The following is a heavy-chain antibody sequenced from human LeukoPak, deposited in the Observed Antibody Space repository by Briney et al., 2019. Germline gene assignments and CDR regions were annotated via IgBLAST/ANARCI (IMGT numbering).Heavy chain of an antibody. V-gene: IGHV3-7*01. CDR3: ARDEVTY. Sequence: PGGSLRLSCAASGFTFSSHRMSWVRQTPGKGPEWVAHIKEDGSEMYYVDSVKGRFTISRDNARNSLYLQMNSLRAEDTAMYHCARDEVTYWGQGTLVTVSS. CDR2: IKEDGSEM. J-gene: IGHJ4*02. CDR1: GFTFSSHR.